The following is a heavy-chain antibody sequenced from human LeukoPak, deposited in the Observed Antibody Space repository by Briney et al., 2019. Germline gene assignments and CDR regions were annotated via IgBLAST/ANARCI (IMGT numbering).Heavy chain of an antibody. J-gene: IGHJ6*02. CDR1: EFSLSNYW. Sequence: GESLKISCEGSEFSLSNYWIGWVRAFPGKGVGWLGIISPAASESRYSPPFQGRVPTAADRSFKIAYLQWSGLRDSDTAMYYCTRSSTSSQYYYYYAMDVWGQGTTVTVSS. V-gene: IGHV5-51*01. D-gene: IGHD2-2*01. CDR3: TRSSTSSQYYYYYAMDV. CDR2: ISPAASES.